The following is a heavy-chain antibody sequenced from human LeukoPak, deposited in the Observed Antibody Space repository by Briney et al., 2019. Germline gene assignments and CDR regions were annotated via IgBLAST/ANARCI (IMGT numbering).Heavy chain of an antibody. CDR2: IGYDGTNK. D-gene: IGHD2-21*01. CDR3: AKKGEVLFDY. V-gene: IGHV3-30*02. Sequence: GGSLRLSSAASGFTFSTYGMHWVRQAPGRGLEWVAFIGYDGTNKHYIDSVKGRFIISRDNSKNTLYLQMNSLRTEDTAVYYCAKKGEVLFDYWGQGTLVTVSS. J-gene: IGHJ4*02. CDR1: GFTFSTYG.